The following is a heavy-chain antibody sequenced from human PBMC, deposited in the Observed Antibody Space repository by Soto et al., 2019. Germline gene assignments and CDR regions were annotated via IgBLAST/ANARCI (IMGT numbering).Heavy chain of an antibody. CDR1: GFTFSSYA. CDR2: ISGSGGST. Sequence: GGSLRLSCAASGFTFSSYAMSWVRQAPGKGLEWVSAISGSGGSTYYAGSVKGRFTISRDNSKNTLYLQMNSLRAEDTAVYYCAKDLYDYVWGSYRQRNYFDYWGQGTLVTVSS. D-gene: IGHD3-16*02. CDR3: AKDLYDYVWGSYRQRNYFDY. V-gene: IGHV3-23*01. J-gene: IGHJ4*02.